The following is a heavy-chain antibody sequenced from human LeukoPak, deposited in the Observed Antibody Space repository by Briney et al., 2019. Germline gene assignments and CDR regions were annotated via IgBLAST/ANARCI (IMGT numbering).Heavy chain of an antibody. V-gene: IGHV4-39*01. Sequence: SETLSLTCTVSGGSINSSPYSWGRIRQPPGKGLEWIGTISYNADTYYSPSLESRVTISVDTSKNQFSLKLRSVTAADTAVFYCARLPTGFPNWFDRWGQGTLVTVSS. CDR3: ARLPTGFPNWFDR. J-gene: IGHJ5*02. CDR2: ISYNADT. CDR1: GGSINSSPYS. D-gene: IGHD3-9*01.